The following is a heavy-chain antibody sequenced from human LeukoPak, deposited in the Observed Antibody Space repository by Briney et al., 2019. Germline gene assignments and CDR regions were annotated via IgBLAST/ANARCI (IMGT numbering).Heavy chain of an antibody. V-gene: IGHV3-74*01. CDR2: IETDGTRT. J-gene: IGHJ4*02. CDR1: GFTFSLHR. D-gene: IGHD4-23*01. Sequence: PTGGSLRLSCAASGFTFSLHRIHWVRQVPGKGLEWISWIETDGTRTGYVASVRGRFTVSRDNAKSTVYLERNSLRAEDTAVYYCGRDQVATMPIDYWGQGTLVTVSS. CDR3: GRDQVATMPIDY.